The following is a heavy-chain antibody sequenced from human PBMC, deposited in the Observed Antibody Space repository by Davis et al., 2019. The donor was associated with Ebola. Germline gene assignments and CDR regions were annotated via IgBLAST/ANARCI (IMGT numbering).Heavy chain of an antibody. Sequence: SETLSLTCAVYGGSFSGYYWSWIRQPPGKGLEWIGEINHSGSTNYNPSLKSRVTISVDTSKNQFSLKLSSVTAADTAVYYRARITGTTSHYYYGMDVWGQGTTVTVSS. CDR2: INHSGST. CDR1: GGSFSGYY. D-gene: IGHD1-7*01. V-gene: IGHV4-34*01. J-gene: IGHJ6*02. CDR3: ARITGTTSHYYYGMDV.